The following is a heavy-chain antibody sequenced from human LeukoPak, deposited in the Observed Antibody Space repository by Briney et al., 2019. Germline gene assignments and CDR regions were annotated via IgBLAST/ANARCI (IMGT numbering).Heavy chain of an antibody. V-gene: IGHV3-7*01. J-gene: IGHJ3*02. Sequence: PGGSLRLSCAASGFTFSSYWMSWVRQAPGKGLEWVANIKQDGSEKYYVDSVKGRFTISRDNAKNSLYLQMNSLRAEDTAVYYCARDGPVYSAPFDIWGQGTMVTVSS. D-gene: IGHD2-21*01. CDR3: ARDGPVYSAPFDI. CDR2: IKQDGSEK. CDR1: GFTFSSYW.